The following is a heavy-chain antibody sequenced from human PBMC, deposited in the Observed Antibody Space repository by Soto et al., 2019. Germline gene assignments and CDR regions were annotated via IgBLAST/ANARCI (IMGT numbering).Heavy chain of an antibody. CDR1: GGSISSYY. J-gene: IGHJ4*02. CDR3: AKNPGYYYGSTGYHFDY. Sequence: PSETLSLTCTVSGGSISSYYWGWIRQPPGKGLEWIGYIYYGGSTNYNPSLKSRVTISVDTSKNQFSLKLSSVTAADTAVYYCAKNPGYYYGSTGYHFDYWGQGTLVTVSS. CDR2: IYYGGST. V-gene: IGHV4-59*08. D-gene: IGHD3-22*01.